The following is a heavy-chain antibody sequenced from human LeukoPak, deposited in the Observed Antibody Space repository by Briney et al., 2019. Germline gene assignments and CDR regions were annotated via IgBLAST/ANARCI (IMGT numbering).Heavy chain of an antibody. CDR2: IHPNGGGT. J-gene: IGHJ4*02. Sequence: AASVKVSCKTSGYTFTDNYMHWVRQAPGQGLEWMGWIHPNGGGTNYAQKFQDRVTMTRDTSISTAYMELSRLRSDDTAVYSCARGYPVGATTGLHSWGQGTLVTVSS. CDR1: GYTFTDNY. D-gene: IGHD1-26*01. V-gene: IGHV1-2*02. CDR3: ARGYPVGATTGLHS.